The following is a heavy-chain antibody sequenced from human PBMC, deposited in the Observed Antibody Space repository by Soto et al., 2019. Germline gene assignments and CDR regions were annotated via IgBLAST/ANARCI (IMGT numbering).Heavy chain of an antibody. CDR1: GFTFSSYS. CDR3: ARDRYGDYLRDY. V-gene: IGHV3-48*01. Sequence: EVQLVESGGGLVQPGGSLRLSCAASGFTFSSYSMNWVRQAPGKGLEWVSYISGSGSTIYYADSVKGRFTISRDNGKSLVYLQMNSLRAEDTAVYYCARDRYGDYLRDYWGQGTLVTVSS. CDR2: ISGSGSTI. J-gene: IGHJ4*02. D-gene: IGHD4-17*01.